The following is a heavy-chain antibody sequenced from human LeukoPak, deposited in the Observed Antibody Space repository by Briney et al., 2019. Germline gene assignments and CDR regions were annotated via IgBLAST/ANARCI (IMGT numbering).Heavy chain of an antibody. J-gene: IGHJ4*02. Sequence: PSETLSLTCTVSGGSISNYCWIWIRQPPGKGLEWIGYIYYSGTTNYNPSLKARVTISIDTSKNQFSLNLSSVTAADTAVYYCARSAYDSGTPDYWGQGTLVTVSS. CDR3: ARSAYDSGTPDY. D-gene: IGHD3-3*01. V-gene: IGHV4-59*01. CDR2: IYYSGTT. CDR1: GGSISNYC.